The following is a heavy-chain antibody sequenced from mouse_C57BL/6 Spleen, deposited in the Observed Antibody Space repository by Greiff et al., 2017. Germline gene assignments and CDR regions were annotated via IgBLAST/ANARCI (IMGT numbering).Heavy chain of an antibody. Sequence: QVQLQQPGAELVMPGASVKLSCKASGYTFTSYWMHWVKQRPGQGLEWIGEIDPSDSYTNYNQKFKGKSTLTVDKSSSTSYMQLSSMTSEEAAVYYCARRGYGSSYYFDYWGQGTTLTVSS. CDR3: ARRGYGSSYYFDY. J-gene: IGHJ2*01. D-gene: IGHD1-1*01. V-gene: IGHV1-69*01. CDR1: GYTFTSYW. CDR2: IDPSDSYT.